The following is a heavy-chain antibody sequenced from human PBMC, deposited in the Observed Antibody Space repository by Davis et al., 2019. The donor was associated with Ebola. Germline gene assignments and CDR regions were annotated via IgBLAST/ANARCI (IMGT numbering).Heavy chain of an antibody. CDR2: IWYDGSNK. D-gene: IGHD6-6*01. V-gene: IGHV3-33*01. CDR3: ARGGSSSPYGMDV. J-gene: IGHJ6*02. CDR1: GFTFSSYG. Sequence: GESLKISCAASGFTFSSYGMHWVRQAPGKGLEWVAVIWYDGSNKYYADSVKGRFTISRDNSKNTLYLQMNSLRSEDTAVYYCARGGSSSPYGMDVWGQGTTVTVSS.